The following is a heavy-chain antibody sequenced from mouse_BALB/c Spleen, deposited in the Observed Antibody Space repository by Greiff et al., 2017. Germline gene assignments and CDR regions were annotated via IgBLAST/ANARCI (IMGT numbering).Heavy chain of an antibody. CDR2: IDPENGNT. V-gene: IGHV14-1*02. CDR3: ASRDYYGSSFDY. CDR1: GFNIKDYY. J-gene: IGHJ2*01. D-gene: IGHD1-1*01. Sequence: EVKLMESGAELVRPGALVKLSCKASGFNIKDYYMHWVKQRPEQGLEWIGWIDPENGNTIYDPKFQGKASITADTSSNTAYLQLSSLTSEDTAVYYCASRDYYGSSFDYWGQGTTLTVSS.